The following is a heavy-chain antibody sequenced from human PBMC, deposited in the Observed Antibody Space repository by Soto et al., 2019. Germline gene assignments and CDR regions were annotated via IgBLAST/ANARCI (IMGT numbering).Heavy chain of an antibody. CDR2: INDGDNNT. CDR1: GYSFTAYA. D-gene: IGHD2-2*01. V-gene: IGHV1-3*01. CDR3: ARGRCSGTSCYADLDY. Sequence: ASVKVSCKASGYSFTAYAMHWVRQAPGQRLEWMGWINDGDNNTKYSQKIQGRVTITRDTSASTVYMELSSLRSEDTAVYYCARGRCSGTSCYADLDYWGQGTLVTSPQ. J-gene: IGHJ4*02.